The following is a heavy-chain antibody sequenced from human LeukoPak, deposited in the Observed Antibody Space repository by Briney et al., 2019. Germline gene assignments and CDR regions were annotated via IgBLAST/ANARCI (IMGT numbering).Heavy chain of an antibody. CDR1: GFTFSSYS. J-gene: IGHJ5*02. CDR2: ISSGSTTI. V-gene: IGHV3-48*01. Sequence: PGGSLRLSCAASGFTFSSYSMNWVRQAPGKGLEWVSYISSGSTTIYYADSVKGRFTISRDNSKNTLYLQMNSLRAEDTAVYYCAKDLWNDGYGFDPWGQGTLVTVSS. D-gene: IGHD1-1*01. CDR3: AKDLWNDGYGFDP.